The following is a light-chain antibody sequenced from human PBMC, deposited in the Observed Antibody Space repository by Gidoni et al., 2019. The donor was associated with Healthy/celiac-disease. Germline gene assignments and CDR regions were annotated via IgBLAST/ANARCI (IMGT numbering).Light chain of an antibody. J-gene: IGKJ1*01. CDR3: QQRSNWPT. V-gene: IGKV3-11*01. Sequence: ETVLTQSPATLSLSPGERATLSCRASQSVSSYLAWYQQKPGQAPSLLIYDASNRATTIPARFSGSGSGTDFTLTISSLEPEDFAVYYCQQRSNWPTFGQGTKVEIK. CDR1: QSVSSY. CDR2: DAS.